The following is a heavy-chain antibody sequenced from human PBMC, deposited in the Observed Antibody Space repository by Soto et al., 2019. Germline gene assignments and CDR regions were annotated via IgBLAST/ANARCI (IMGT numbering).Heavy chain of an antibody. J-gene: IGHJ4*02. D-gene: IGHD6-19*01. CDR1: GNIFSDYY. Sequence: ASGKVSCKASGNIFSDYYMHWVRQAPGQGLEWLGWINPNGGRTHFAQKFQGRVSMTWDTSITTGYMHLSSLTSDDTALYFSGRGRSTGPSGDYWGQGTLVTVS. CDR2: INPNGGRT. CDR3: GRGRSTGPSGDY. V-gene: IGHV1-2*02.